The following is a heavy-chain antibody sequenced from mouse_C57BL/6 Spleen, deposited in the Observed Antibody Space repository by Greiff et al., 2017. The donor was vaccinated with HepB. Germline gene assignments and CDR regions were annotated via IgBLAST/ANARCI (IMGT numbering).Heavy chain of an antibody. J-gene: IGHJ2*01. Sequence: EVQLVESGGGLVKPGGSLKLSCAASGFTFSSYAMSWVRQTPEKRLEWVATISDGGSYTYYPDNVKGRFTISRDNAKNNLYLQMSHLKSEDTAMYYCASVYGSSESYYFDYWGQGTTLTVSS. CDR2: ISDGGSYT. V-gene: IGHV5-4*01. CDR1: GFTFSSYA. CDR3: ASVYGSSESYYFDY. D-gene: IGHD1-1*01.